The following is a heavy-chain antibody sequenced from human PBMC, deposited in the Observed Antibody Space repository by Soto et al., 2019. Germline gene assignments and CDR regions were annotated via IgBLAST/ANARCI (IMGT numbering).Heavy chain of an antibody. D-gene: IGHD3-10*01. CDR2: IYSGGNT. CDR1: GFTVSNNY. CDR3: ASPPGVPRGGGYYFEY. J-gene: IGHJ4*02. Sequence: EVQLVESGGGLIQPGGSLRLSCAASGFTVSNNYMSWVRQPPGKGLEWVSIIYSGGNTYYADAVKGRFTISRDNSKNTLFLKRNSLGAEDTAVYYWASPPGVPRGGGYYFEYWGQGALVTVSA. V-gene: IGHV3-53*01.